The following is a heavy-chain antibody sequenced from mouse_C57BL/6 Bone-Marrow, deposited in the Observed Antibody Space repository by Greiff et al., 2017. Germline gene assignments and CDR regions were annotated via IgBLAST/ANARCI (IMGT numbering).Heavy chain of an antibody. CDR3: VRQRYYYGWYYAMDY. CDR2: LRSKSNNYAT. V-gene: IGHV10-1*01. J-gene: IGHJ4*01. D-gene: IGHD1-1*01. Sequence: DVQVVASGGGLVQPKGSLTLSCAASGFSFNTYALNWVRQAPGKGLEWVARLRSKSNNYATYYADSVKDRFTISRDDSESILYLKMNNLKTEDTAMYYCVRQRYYYGWYYAMDYWGQGTSVTVSS. CDR1: GFSFNTYA.